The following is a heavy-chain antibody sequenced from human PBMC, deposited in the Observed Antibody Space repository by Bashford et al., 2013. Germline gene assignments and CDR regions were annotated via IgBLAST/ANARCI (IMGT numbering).Heavy chain of an antibody. D-gene: IGHD3-16*01. CDR1: GFTFSSHW. Sequence: GSLRLSCAASGFTFSSHWMHWVRQVPGKGLVWVSRIKSDGSSTNYADSVKGRFTISRDNAKNTLYLQMNSLRAEDTAVYYCARTRLWGRPRXYYYGMDVVGPRDHGHRLL. CDR3: ARTRLWGRPRXYYYGMDV. CDR2: IKSDGSST. J-gene: IGHJ6*02. V-gene: IGHV3-74*01.